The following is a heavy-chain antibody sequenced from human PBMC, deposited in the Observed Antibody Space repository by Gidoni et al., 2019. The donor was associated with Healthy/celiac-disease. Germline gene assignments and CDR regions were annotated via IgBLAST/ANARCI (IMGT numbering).Heavy chain of an antibody. D-gene: IGHD3-22*01. CDR2: ISDDGSNK. V-gene: IGHV3-30-3*01. CDR1: GFTFSSYA. Sequence: QVQLVASGGGVVQPGGSLRLSCSASGFTFSSYAMHWVRQAPGKGLEWVAVISDDGSNKYYADSVKGRFTISRDNSKNTLYLQMNSLRAEDTAVYYCARDGGYYDSSHDAFDIWGQGTMVTVSS. CDR3: ARDGGYYDSSHDAFDI. J-gene: IGHJ3*02.